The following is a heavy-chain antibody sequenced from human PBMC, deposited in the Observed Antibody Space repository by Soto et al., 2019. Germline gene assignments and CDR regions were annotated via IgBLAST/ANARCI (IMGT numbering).Heavy chain of an antibody. Sequence: ASVKVSCKASGYTFSGFYMHWVRQAPGQGLEWMGWINPNSGGTKSAEKFQGRVTMTRDTSISTAYMKLSRLKSDDTAVYYCASAAVTGTAGLDFWGQGTEVTV. J-gene: IGHJ4*02. CDR1: GYTFSGFY. CDR3: ASAAVTGTAGLDF. V-gene: IGHV1-2*02. CDR2: INPNSGGT. D-gene: IGHD6-19*01.